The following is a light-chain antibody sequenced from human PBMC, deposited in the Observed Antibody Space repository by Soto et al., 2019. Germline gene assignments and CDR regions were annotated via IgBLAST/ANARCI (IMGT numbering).Light chain of an antibody. J-gene: IGLJ2*01. Sequence: QSVLTQPASVSGSPGQSITISCTGTSSDVGGYNYVSWYQQHPGKAPKLMIYDVSNRPSGVSNRFSVSKSGNTASLTISGLQAEDEADYYCSSYTSSSTPLVFGGGTKLTVL. CDR1: SSDVGGYNY. V-gene: IGLV2-14*01. CDR2: DVS. CDR3: SSYTSSSTPLV.